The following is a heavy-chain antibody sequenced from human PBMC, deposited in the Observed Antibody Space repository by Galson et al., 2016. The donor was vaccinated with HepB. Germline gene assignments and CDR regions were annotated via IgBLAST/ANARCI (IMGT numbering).Heavy chain of an antibody. CDR2: IYPGDSDT. CDR3: ARRCDYATNWDFDF. D-gene: IGHD4-17*01. Sequence: QSGAEVKKPGEALKISCKGSGYSFNNYWIAWVRQMPGKGLEWMGMIYPGDSDTRYSPYLQGQVTISADKSISTAYLQWSSLKASDTAMYYCARRCDYATNWDFDFWGQGTLVAVSS. CDR1: GYSFNNYW. V-gene: IGHV5-51*01. J-gene: IGHJ4*02.